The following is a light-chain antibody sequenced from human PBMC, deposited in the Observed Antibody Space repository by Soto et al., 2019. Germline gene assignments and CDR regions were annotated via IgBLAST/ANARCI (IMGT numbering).Light chain of an antibody. J-gene: IGLJ1*01. CDR2: EGS. CDR1: SSDVGSYNF. Sequence: QSVLTQPASVSGSPGQSITISCTGTSSDVGSYNFVSWYQQHPGKAPKLMIYEGSKRPSGVSNRFSGSKSGNTASLTISGLQAEDEADYYCCSYAGGGSFVIATGTKVTVL. V-gene: IGLV2-23*03. CDR3: CSYAGGGSFV.